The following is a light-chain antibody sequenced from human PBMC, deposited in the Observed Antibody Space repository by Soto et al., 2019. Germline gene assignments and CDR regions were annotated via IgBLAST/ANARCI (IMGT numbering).Light chain of an antibody. V-gene: IGKV3-20*01. CDR3: QQFGSSVT. J-gene: IGKJ5*01. CDR2: RTS. Sequence: EIVLTQSPATVSLSPGERVTLSCRASQSVNIYLAWYQQKPGQAPRLLIYRTSTRATGIPDRFSGSGSGTDFTLTISRLEPEDFAVYYCQQFGSSVTFGQGTRLEIK. CDR1: QSVNIY.